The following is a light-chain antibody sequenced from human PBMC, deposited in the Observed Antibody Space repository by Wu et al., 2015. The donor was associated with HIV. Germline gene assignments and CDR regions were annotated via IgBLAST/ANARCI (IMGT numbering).Light chain of an antibody. Sequence: EIVLTQSPDTLSLSPGERATLSCRASQSVSSYLAWYQQKPGQAPRLLIYDASNRATGIPARSSGSGSETDFTLTISSLEPEDFAVYYCQQRSNWPYTFGQGTKVEIK. CDR3: QQRSNWPYT. J-gene: IGKJ2*01. CDR2: DAS. CDR1: QSVSSY. V-gene: IGKV3-11*01.